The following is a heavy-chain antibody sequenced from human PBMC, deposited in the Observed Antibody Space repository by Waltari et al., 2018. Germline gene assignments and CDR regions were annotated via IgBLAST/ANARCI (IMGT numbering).Heavy chain of an antibody. V-gene: IGHV4-39*01. Sequence: QLQLQESGPGLVKPSETLSLTCTVSGGSISSSIYYWGWIRQPPGKGWEWIGSIYYSGSTYYNPSLKSRVTISVDTSKNQFSLKLSSVTAADTAVYYCARLHRVAAGDYWGQGTLVTVSS. CDR3: ARLHRVAAGDY. CDR1: GGSISSSIYY. CDR2: IYYSGST. D-gene: IGHD6-13*01. J-gene: IGHJ4*02.